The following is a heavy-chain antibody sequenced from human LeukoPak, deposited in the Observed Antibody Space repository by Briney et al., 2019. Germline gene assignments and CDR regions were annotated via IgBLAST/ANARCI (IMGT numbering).Heavy chain of an antibody. CDR1: GFTFSSYS. J-gene: IGHJ4*02. Sequence: GGSLRLSCAASGFTFSSYSMHWVRQAPGKGLEWVAVISYDGNNEFYAESVKGQFTISRDNSKNTVYLQMNSLRADDTAVYYCARVGQQWLELDYWGQGTLVTVSS. D-gene: IGHD6-19*01. CDR3: ARVGQQWLELDY. CDR2: ISYDGNNE. V-gene: IGHV3-30*04.